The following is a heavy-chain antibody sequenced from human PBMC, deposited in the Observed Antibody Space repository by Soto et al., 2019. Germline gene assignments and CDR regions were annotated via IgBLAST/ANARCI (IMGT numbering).Heavy chain of an antibody. D-gene: IGHD2-21*02. CDR3: ARDRAVVVTASHFC. CDR1: GFTFSSYA. J-gene: IGHJ4*02. Sequence: SLRLSCASSGFTFSSYAMHWVRQAPGKGLEWVAVISYDGSNKYYADSVKGRFTISRDNSKNTPYLQMNSLRAEDKAVYYCARDRAVVVTASHFCRGKGTLVTVSS. V-gene: IGHV3-30-3*01. CDR2: ISYDGSNK.